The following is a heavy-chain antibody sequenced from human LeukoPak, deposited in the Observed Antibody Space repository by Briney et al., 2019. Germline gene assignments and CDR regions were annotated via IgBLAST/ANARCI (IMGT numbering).Heavy chain of an antibody. D-gene: IGHD3-22*01. Sequence: GGSLRLSCAASGFTFSSYAMHWVRQAPGKGLEWVAVISYDGGNKYYADSVKGRFTISRDNAKNSLYLQMNSLRAEDTAVYYCARSNYYYDSSGPSDYWGQGTLVTVSS. CDR3: ARSNYYYDSSGPSDY. CDR2: ISYDGGNK. J-gene: IGHJ4*02. CDR1: GFTFSSYA. V-gene: IGHV3-30-3*01.